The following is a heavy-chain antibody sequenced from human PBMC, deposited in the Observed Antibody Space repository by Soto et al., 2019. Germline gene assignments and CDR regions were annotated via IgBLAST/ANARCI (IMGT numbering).Heavy chain of an antibody. D-gene: IGHD4-17*01. CDR1: GFTFSSYE. J-gene: IGHJ6*02. V-gene: IGHV3-48*03. CDR3: ASPYGDYDYYYYYGMDV. Sequence: GSLRLSCAASGFTFSSYEMNWVRQAPGKGLEWVSYISSSGSTIYYADSVKGRFTISRDNAKNSLYLQMNSLRAEDTAVYYCASPYGDYDYYYYYGMDVWGQGTTVTVSS. CDR2: ISSSGSTI.